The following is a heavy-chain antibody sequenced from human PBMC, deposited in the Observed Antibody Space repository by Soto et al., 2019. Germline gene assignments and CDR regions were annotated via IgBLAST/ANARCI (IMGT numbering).Heavy chain of an antibody. Sequence: GGSLRLSCAASGFTFSSYSMNWVRQAPGKGLEWVSAIDNSGATTYYADSVKGRFTISRDNSDSTLYLQMNSLRAEDTAMYYCAKTLGSWNYYNYYTMDVWGQGTTVTVSS. V-gene: IGHV3-23*01. CDR3: AKTLGSWNYYNYYTMDV. CDR1: GFTFSSYS. D-gene: IGHD6-13*01. CDR2: IDNSGATT. J-gene: IGHJ6*02.